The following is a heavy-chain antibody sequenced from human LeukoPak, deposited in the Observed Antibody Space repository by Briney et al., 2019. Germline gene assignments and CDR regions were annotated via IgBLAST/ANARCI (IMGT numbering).Heavy chain of an antibody. J-gene: IGHJ2*01. CDR3: ARRWIAVAGTTSRFGWYFDL. Sequence: GESLKISCKGSGYSFTSYWIAWVRQMPGKGLEWMGIIYPGDSDTRYSPSFQGQVTISADKSISTAYLQWSSLKASDTAMYYCARRWIAVAGTTSRFGWYFDLWGRGTLVTVSS. CDR1: GYSFTSYW. V-gene: IGHV5-51*01. D-gene: IGHD6-19*01. CDR2: IYPGDSDT.